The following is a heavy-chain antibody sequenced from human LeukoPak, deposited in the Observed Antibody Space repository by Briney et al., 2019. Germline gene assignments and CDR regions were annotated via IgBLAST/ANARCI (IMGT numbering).Heavy chain of an antibody. CDR1: GFTFSSYS. Sequence: PGGSLRLSCAASGFTFSSYSMNWVRQAPAKGLEWVSSISSSSSYINYADSVKGRFTISRDNAKNSLYLQMNSLRAEDTAVYYCARATDGDYVPYWGQGTLVTVSS. D-gene: IGHD4-17*01. CDR2: ISSSSSYI. V-gene: IGHV3-21*01. J-gene: IGHJ4*02. CDR3: ARATDGDYVPY.